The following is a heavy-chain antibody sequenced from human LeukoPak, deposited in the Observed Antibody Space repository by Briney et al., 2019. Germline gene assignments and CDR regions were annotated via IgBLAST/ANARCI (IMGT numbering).Heavy chain of an antibody. CDR3: AKGKQTAFLDWFDP. J-gene: IGHJ5*02. D-gene: IGHD2-21*02. V-gene: IGHV3-23*01. Sequence: GGSLRLSCAASGFTFNTFAMNWVRQAPGKGLQWVSAISATGGTTYYADSVKGRFTSSRDNSKNVLYLQLSSLRAEDTAIYYCAKGKQTAFLDWFDPWGQGTLVTVSS. CDR1: GFTFNTFA. CDR2: ISATGGTT.